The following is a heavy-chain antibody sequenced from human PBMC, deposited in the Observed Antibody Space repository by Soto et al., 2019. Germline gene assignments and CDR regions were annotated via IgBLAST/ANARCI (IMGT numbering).Heavy chain of an antibody. J-gene: IGHJ6*01. CDR2: TNPSGGST. CDR3: ARDLFDKAMPTDYYYGMDV. CDR1: GYTFTSYY. V-gene: IGHV1-46*01. D-gene: IGHD5-18*01. Sequence: DSVNVYFKTSGYTFTSYYMHCVRQAPGQGLEWMGTTNPSGGSTSYAQKFHGRVTMTRDTSTSTVYMELSSLRSEDTAVYYCARDLFDKAMPTDYYYGMDVWGQGTTVTVSS.